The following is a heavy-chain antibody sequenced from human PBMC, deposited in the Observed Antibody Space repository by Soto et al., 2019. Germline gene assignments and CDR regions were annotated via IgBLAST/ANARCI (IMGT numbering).Heavy chain of an antibody. CDR1: GGTFSSYA. D-gene: IGHD3-3*01. Sequence: SVKVSCKASGGTFSSYAISWVRQAPGQGLEWMGGIIPIFNATPYAQKFQGRVTITADESTSTAYMELSSLRSEDTAVYYCAREDFDSEIYYGMDVWGQGTTVTVSS. V-gene: IGHV1-69*13. CDR3: AREDFDSEIYYGMDV. J-gene: IGHJ6*02. CDR2: IIPIFNAT.